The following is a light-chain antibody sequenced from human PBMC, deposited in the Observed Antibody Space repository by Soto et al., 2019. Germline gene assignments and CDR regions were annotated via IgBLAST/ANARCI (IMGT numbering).Light chain of an antibody. CDR1: QSLMNSNGYNY. CDR3: MQGLQAPRIT. Sequence: DIVMTQSPLSLPVTPGEPASISCRSSQSLMNSNGYNYLDWYLQKPGQSPQLLIYLGSNRASGVPDRFSGSGSGTDFTLKISRVEAEDVEVYDCMQGLQAPRITFGPGTKVDIK. J-gene: IGKJ3*01. CDR2: LGS. V-gene: IGKV2-28*01.